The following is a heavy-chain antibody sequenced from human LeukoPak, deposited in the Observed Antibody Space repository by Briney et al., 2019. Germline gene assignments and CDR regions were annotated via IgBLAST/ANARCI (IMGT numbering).Heavy chain of an antibody. CDR1: GGSISSSSYY. D-gene: IGHD3-10*02. CDR2: IYYSGST. Sequence: SETLSLTCTVSGGSISSSSYYWGWIRQPPGKGLEWIGSIYYSGSTYYNPSLKSRVTISVDTSKNQFSLKLSSVTAADTAVYYCARLFGDTFYCYYYYMDVWGKGTTVTISS. V-gene: IGHV4-39*01. J-gene: IGHJ6*03. CDR3: ARLFGDTFYCYYYYMDV.